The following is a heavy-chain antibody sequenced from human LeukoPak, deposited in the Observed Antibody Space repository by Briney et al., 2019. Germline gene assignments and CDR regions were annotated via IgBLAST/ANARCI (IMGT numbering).Heavy chain of an antibody. CDR3: ARDGSSTSSNFDY. CDR1: GFTFSSYW. D-gene: IGHD2-2*01. Sequence: PGGSLRLSCAASGFTFSSYWMSWVRQAPGKGLEWVANIKQDGSEKYYVDSVKGRFTISRDNAKNSLYLQMNSLRAEDTAVYYCARDGSSTSSNFDYWGQGTLVTVSS. V-gene: IGHV3-7*01. CDR2: IKQDGSEK. J-gene: IGHJ4*02.